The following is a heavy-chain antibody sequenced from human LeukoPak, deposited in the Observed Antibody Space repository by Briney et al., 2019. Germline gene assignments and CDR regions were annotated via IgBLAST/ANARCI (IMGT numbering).Heavy chain of an antibody. J-gene: IGHJ3*02. CDR2: IYTSGST. V-gene: IGHV4-61*02. CDR1: GGSISSGSYY. D-gene: IGHD1-1*01. CDR3: ARVREDPWNSAPHAFDI. Sequence: SETLSLTCTVSGGSISSGSYYWSWIRQPARKGLEWIGRIYTSGSTNYNPSLKSRVTISVDTSKNQFSLKLSSVTAADTAVYYCARVREDPWNSAPHAFDIWGQGTMVTVSS.